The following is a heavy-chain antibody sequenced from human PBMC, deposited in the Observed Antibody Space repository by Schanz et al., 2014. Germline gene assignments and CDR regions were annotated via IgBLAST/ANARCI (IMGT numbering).Heavy chain of an antibody. D-gene: IGHD3-10*01. CDR1: GFTFSAFG. CDR2: IAYDGSRK. V-gene: IGHV3-30*02. J-gene: IGHJ4*02. CDR3: VTWSPTFLYKDY. Sequence: HVQLVESGGGVVQPGGSLRLSCAASGFTFSAFGMHWVRQAPGKGLDWVAFIAYDGSRKSYGDSVRGRFTISRHNYKTTLSLQIDDLRGDDTVMYYCVTWSPTFLYKDYWGQGTLVSVSA.